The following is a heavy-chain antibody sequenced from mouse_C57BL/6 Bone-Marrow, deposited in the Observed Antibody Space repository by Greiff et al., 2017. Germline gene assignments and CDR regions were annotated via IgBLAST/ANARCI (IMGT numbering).Heavy chain of an antibody. CDR2: ISGGGGNT. CDR3: ARTYYAMDY. Sequence: EVHLVESGGGLVRPGGSLKLSCAASGFTFSSYTMSWVRQTPEKRLEWVATISGGGGNTYYPDSVKGRVTISRDNAKNTLYLKMSSLRSEDTACDYCARTYYAMDYWGQGTAVTVSS. CDR1: GFTFSSYT. J-gene: IGHJ4*01. V-gene: IGHV5-9*01.